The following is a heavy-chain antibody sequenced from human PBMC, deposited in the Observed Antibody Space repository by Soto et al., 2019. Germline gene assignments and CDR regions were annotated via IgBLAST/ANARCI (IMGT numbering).Heavy chain of an antibody. CDR2: IYPGDSDT. D-gene: IGHD2-2*01. CDR1: RYSFTSYW. CDR3: ARLRYCSSTSCQTLFDY. V-gene: IGHV5-51*01. Sequence: GESLKISCKGSRYSFTSYWIGWVRQMPGKGLEWMGIIYPGDSDTRYSPSFQGQVTISADKSISTAYLQWSSLKASDTAMYYCARLRYCSSTSCQTLFDYWGQGTLVTVSS. J-gene: IGHJ4*02.